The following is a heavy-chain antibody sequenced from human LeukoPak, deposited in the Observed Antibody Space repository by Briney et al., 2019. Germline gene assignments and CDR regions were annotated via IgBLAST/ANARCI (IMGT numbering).Heavy chain of an antibody. J-gene: IGHJ4*02. D-gene: IGHD2-2*01. Sequence: SETLFLTCTVSGGSISSSSYYWGWIRQPPGKGLEWIGSIYYSGSTYYNPSLKSRVTISVDTSKNQFSLKLSSVTAADTAVYYCARQPDIVVVQQFDYWGQGTLVTVSS. V-gene: IGHV4-39*01. CDR2: IYYSGST. CDR3: ARQPDIVVVQQFDY. CDR1: GGSISSSSYY.